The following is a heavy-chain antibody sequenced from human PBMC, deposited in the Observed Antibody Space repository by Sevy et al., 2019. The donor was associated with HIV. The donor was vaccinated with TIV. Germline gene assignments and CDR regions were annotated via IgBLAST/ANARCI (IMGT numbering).Heavy chain of an antibody. V-gene: IGHV3-53*01. CDR2: IYAGGST. J-gene: IGHJ4*02. CDR3: ARDHYDSLWGSYWYYFDY. CDR1: GFAVSSNY. D-gene: IGHD3-16*01. Sequence: GGSLRLSCAASGFAVSSNYMSWVRQAPGKGLEWVSVIYAGGSTYYADSVKGRFTISRDNSKNTVYLQTNSLRAEDTAVYYCARDHYDSLWGSYWYYFDYWGQGTLVTVSS.